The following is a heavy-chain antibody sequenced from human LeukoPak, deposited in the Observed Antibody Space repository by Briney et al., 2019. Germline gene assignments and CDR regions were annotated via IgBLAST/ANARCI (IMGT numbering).Heavy chain of an antibody. CDR2: INPNSGGT. CDR3: ARGYTSSYDY. CDR1: GYTFTGYY. V-gene: IGHV1-2*02. D-gene: IGHD6-13*01. Sequence: ASVKVSCKASGYTFTGYYMHWVRQAPGQGLEWMGWINPNSGGTNYAQKFQGRVTMTRDTSITTAYMELSWLTSDDTAIFYCARGYTSSYDYWGQGTLVTVSS. J-gene: IGHJ4*02.